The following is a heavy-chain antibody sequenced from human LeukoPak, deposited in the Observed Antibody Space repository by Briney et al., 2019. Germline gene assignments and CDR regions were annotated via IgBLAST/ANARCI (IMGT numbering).Heavy chain of an antibody. J-gene: IGHJ4*02. Sequence: GGSLRLSCAASGFTFSSYWMSWVRQAPGKGLEWVSSISSSSSYIYYADSVKGRFTISRDSAKNSLYLQMNSLRAEDTALYYCARSITMMNLWGQGTLVTVSS. D-gene: IGHD3-22*01. CDR2: ISSSSSYI. V-gene: IGHV3-21*03. CDR1: GFTFSSYW. CDR3: ARSITMMNL.